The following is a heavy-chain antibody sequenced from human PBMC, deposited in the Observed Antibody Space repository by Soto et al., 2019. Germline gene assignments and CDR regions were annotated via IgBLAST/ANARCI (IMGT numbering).Heavy chain of an antibody. Sequence: PGGTLKLSCAASGFTFSRYAMHWVRQAPGKGLQWVAVISYDGSNKYYADSGKCRFTILRDISKYTLYLEMNSLRAEDTAVYYCARERGGRRISGSSTSYYYYYGMDVWGQGTTVTVSS. CDR2: ISYDGSNK. CDR1: GFTFSRYA. CDR3: ARERGGRRISGSSTSYYYYYGMDV. J-gene: IGHJ6*02. V-gene: IGHV3-30-3*01. D-gene: IGHD1-26*01.